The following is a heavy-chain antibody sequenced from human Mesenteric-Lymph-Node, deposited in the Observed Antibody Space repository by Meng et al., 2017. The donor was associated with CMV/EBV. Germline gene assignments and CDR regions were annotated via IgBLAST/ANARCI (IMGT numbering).Heavy chain of an antibody. CDR2: INPGVSS. J-gene: IGHJ4*02. V-gene: IGHV4-34*01. D-gene: IGHD1-26*01. CDR1: GGSLNGQY. Sequence: TCTVYGGSLNGQYWNWIRQSPGKGLEWIGQINPGVSSNYNPSLKSRVTMSVDTSKNQFSVNLTSVTAADTAVYYCARGKGVSGAFDFWGQGTLVTVSS. CDR3: ARGKGVSGAFDF.